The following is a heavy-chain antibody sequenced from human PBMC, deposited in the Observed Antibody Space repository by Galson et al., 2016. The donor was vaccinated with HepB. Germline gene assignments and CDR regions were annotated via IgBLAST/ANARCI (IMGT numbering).Heavy chain of an antibody. D-gene: IGHD2-15*01. Sequence: SLRLSCAASGLTFSRYSMNWVRQAPGKGLEWVSSISSSSAYMYYADSVKGRFTISRDNAKNSLYLQVNSLRAEDTAVYYCARDCSGGSCYGYYYFVMDVWGQGTTVAVSS. V-gene: IGHV3-21*06. CDR2: ISSSSAYM. J-gene: IGHJ6*02. CDR1: GLTFSRYS. CDR3: ARDCSGGSCYGYYYFVMDV.